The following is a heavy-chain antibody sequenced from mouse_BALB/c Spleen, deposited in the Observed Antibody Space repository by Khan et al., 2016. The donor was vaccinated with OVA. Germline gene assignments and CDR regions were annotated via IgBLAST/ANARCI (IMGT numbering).Heavy chain of an antibody. CDR1: GFSLTNYG. CDR3: ARQPYYHYNIMDY. D-gene: IGHD2-10*01. V-gene: IGHV2-6-1*01. CDR2: MWSDGST. J-gene: IGHJ4*01. Sequence: QVQLKQSGPGLVAPSQSLSITCTISGFSLTNYGVHWIRQPPGKGLEWLVVMWSDGSTTYNSALKSRLTIRKDNSKSQVFLKMNSLQTDDTAMYVVARQPYYHYNIMDYWGQGTSVTVSS.